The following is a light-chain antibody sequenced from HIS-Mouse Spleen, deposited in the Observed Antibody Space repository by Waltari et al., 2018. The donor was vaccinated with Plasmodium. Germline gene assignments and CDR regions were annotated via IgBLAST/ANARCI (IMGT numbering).Light chain of an antibody. CDR3: QQYNNWPFT. Sequence: EIVMTQSPATLSVSPGERAPLSCRASQSVSSNLAWYQQKPGQAPRLLIYSASTRATGIPARFSGSGSGTEFTLTISSLQSEDFAVYYCQQYNNWPFTFGPGTKVDIK. CDR1: QSVSSN. V-gene: IGKV3-15*01. J-gene: IGKJ3*01. CDR2: SAS.